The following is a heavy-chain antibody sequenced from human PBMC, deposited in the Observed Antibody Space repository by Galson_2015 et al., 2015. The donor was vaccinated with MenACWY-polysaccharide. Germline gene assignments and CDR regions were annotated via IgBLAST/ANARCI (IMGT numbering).Heavy chain of an antibody. D-gene: IGHD4-17*01. Sequence: YGISWVRQAPGQGLECMGWISAYNGNTNYAQKLQGRVTTTTDTSTSTAYMELRSLRSDDTAVYYCARDGTVTPLDYWGQGTLVTVSS. J-gene: IGHJ4*02. V-gene: IGHV1-18*01. CDR1: YG. CDR2: ISAYNGNT. CDR3: ARDGTVTPLDY.